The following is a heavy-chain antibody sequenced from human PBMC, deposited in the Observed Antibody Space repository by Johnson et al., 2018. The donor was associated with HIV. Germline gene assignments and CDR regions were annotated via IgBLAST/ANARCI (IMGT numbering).Heavy chain of an antibody. CDR3: ARAYGDYEDAFDI. V-gene: IGHV3-33*01. D-gene: IGHD4-17*01. CDR2: IWYDGSNK. CDR1: GFTFSSYG. Sequence: QVQLVESGGGLVQPGRSLRLSCAASGFTFSSYGMHWVRQAPGKGLEWVAVIWYDGSNKYYADSVKGRFTISRDNSKNTLYLQMNSLRAGDTAVYYCARAYGDYEDAFDIWGKGTMVTVSS. J-gene: IGHJ3*02.